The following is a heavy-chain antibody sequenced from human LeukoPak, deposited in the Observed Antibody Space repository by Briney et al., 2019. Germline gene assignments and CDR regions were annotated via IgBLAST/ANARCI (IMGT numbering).Heavy chain of an antibody. V-gene: IGHV3-23*01. CDR3: AKRGVVIRVILIGFHKEAYYFDS. D-gene: IGHD3-9*01. CDR1: GITLSNYA. Sequence: PGGSLRLSCAVSGITLSNYAMSWVRQAPGKGLEWVAGISGSGGGTNYADSVKGRFTISRDNAKNTLYLQMTSLRAEDTAVYFCAKRGVVIRVILIGFHKEAYYFDSWGQGALVTVSS. J-gene: IGHJ4*02. CDR2: ISGSGGGT.